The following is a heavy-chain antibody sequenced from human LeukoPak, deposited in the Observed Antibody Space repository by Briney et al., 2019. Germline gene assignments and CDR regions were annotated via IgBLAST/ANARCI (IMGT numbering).Heavy chain of an antibody. CDR1: GFPFSTYA. J-gene: IGHJ4*02. D-gene: IGHD1-26*01. CDR2: ISSSGTTI. Sequence: GGSLRLSCAASGFPFSTYAMSWVRQAPGKGLEWVSYISSSGTTISYAQSVKGRFTITRDNAQNSLTLHMNTLRADDTAVYYCAKDGGTHFDHWGQGTLVTVSS. V-gene: IGHV3-48*01. CDR3: AKDGGTHFDH.